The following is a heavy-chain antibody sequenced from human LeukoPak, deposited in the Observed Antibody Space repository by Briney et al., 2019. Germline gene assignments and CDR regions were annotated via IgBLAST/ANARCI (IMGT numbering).Heavy chain of an antibody. CDR1: GFSINSYY. V-gene: IGHV4-4*07. D-gene: IGHD3-10*01. J-gene: IGHJ6*03. Sequence: SETLSLTCTVSGFSINSYYWSWNRQPAGKGREWIGRIYTSGSNNYNPSLKSRVTMSVDTSKNQFSLKLSSVTAADTAVYYCARDRGSLVLSGLWFGVPYRSSDWGKGTTVTVS. CDR3: ARDRGSLVLSGLWFGVPYRSSD. CDR2: IYTSGSN.